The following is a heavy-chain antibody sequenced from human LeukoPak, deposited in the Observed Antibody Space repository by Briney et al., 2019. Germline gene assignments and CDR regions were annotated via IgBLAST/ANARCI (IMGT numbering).Heavy chain of an antibody. V-gene: IGHV1-46*04. D-gene: IGHD3-22*01. Sequence: ASVKVSCKASGFTFTNYYIHWVRQAPGQGLEWMGIINPSGGGTSYAQKLQGRVTMTRGTSTSTVYMDLSSLRSEDTAVYYCARDHHDSSGKQYPSFDYWGQGTLVTVSS. CDR2: INPSGGGT. CDR3: ARDHHDSSGKQYPSFDY. J-gene: IGHJ4*02. CDR1: GFTFTNYY.